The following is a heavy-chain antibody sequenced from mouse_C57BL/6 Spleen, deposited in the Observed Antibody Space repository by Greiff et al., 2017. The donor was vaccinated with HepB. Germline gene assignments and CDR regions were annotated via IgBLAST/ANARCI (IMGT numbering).Heavy chain of an antibody. V-gene: IGHV5-4*01. D-gene: IGHD4-1*01. Sequence: EVMLVESGGGLVKPGGSLKLSCAASGFTFSSYAMSWVRQTPEKRLEWVATISDGGSYTYYPDNVKGRFTISRDNAKNNLYLQMSHLKSEDTAMYYCARDLTGTWGHWYFDVWGTGTTVTVSS. CDR3: ARDLTGTWGHWYFDV. CDR2: ISDGGSYT. CDR1: GFTFSSYA. J-gene: IGHJ1*03.